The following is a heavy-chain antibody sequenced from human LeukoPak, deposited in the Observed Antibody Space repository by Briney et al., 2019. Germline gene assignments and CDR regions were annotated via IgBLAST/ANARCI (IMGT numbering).Heavy chain of an antibody. CDR2: ISWDGGST. CDR3: AKDSSSSGSTYYFDY. V-gene: IGHV3-43D*03. D-gene: IGHD6-19*01. J-gene: IGHJ4*02. Sequence: GGSLRLSCAASGFTFDDYAMHWVRQAPGKGLEWVSLISWDGGSTYYADSVKGRFTISRDNSKNSLYLQMNSLRAEDTALYYCAKDSSSSGSTYYFDYWGQGTLVTVSS. CDR1: GFTFDDYA.